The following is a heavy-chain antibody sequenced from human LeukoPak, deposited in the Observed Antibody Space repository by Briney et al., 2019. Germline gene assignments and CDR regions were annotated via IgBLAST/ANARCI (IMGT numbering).Heavy chain of an antibody. V-gene: IGHV1-8*03. CDR3: ARDEGYGSGGFDY. D-gene: IGHD3-10*01. CDR2: MNPKSGNT. CDR1: GYTFTRYD. Sequence: ASVKVSCKASGYTFTRYDINWVRQATGQGLEWMGWMNPKSGNTGHAQKFQGRVTITRDTSISTVYMELSSLRSEDTAVYYCARDEGYGSGGFDYWGQGTLVTVSS. J-gene: IGHJ4*02.